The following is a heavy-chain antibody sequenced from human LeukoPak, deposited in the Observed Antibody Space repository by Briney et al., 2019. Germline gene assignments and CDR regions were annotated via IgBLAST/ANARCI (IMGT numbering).Heavy chain of an antibody. CDR2: IIPIFGTA. CDR1: GGTFSSYA. D-gene: IGHD1-1*01. J-gene: IGHJ5*02. V-gene: IGHV1-69*05. CDR3: ASQAERNWFDP. Sequence: AASVTVSCKASGGTFSSYAISWVRQAPGQGLEWMGGIIPIFGTANYAQKFQGRVTITTDESTSTAYMELSSLRSEDTAVYYCASQAERNWFDPWGQGTLVTVSS.